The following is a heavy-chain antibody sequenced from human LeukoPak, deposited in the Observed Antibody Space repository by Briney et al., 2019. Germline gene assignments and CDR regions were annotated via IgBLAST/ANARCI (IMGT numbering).Heavy chain of an antibody. V-gene: IGHV3-43*01. CDR3: AKSGYFDSSSYYPPIYY. D-gene: IGHD3-22*01. Sequence: GGSLRLSCAASGFTFTNYGMHWVRQAPGKGLEWVSLISWDGGSTNYADSVKGRFTISRDNSKNSLYLQMNSLRTEDTALYYCAKSGYFDSSSYYPPIYYWGQGTLVTVSS. J-gene: IGHJ4*02. CDR2: ISWDGGST. CDR1: GFTFTNYG.